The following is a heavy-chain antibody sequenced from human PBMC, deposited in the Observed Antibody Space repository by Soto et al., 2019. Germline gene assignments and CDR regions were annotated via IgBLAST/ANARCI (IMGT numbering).Heavy chain of an antibody. V-gene: IGHV3-23*01. CDR1: GFTFSGYA. CDR3: AGHSSGWYGFDY. J-gene: IGHJ4*02. CDR2: ISGSGGST. D-gene: IGHD6-19*01. Sequence: EVQLLESGGGLVQPGGSLRLSCAASGFTFSGYAMSWVRQAPGKGLEWVSAISGSGGSTYYADSVKGRFTISRDNSKNTLYLQMNSLRAEDTAVYYCAGHSSGWYGFDYWGQGTLVTVSS.